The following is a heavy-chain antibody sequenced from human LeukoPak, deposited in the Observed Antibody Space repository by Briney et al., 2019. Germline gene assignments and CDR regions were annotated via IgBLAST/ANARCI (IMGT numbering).Heavy chain of an antibody. Sequence: SETLSLTCTVSGGSINSSSYYWGWIRQPPGKGLEWIGSIYYSGSTYYNPSLKSRVTISVDTSKNQFSLKLSSVTAADTAVYYCARDSYDSSGYYLDYWGQGTLVTVSS. CDR3: ARDSYDSSGYYLDY. V-gene: IGHV4-39*07. CDR2: IYYSGST. CDR1: GGSINSSSYY. D-gene: IGHD3-22*01. J-gene: IGHJ4*02.